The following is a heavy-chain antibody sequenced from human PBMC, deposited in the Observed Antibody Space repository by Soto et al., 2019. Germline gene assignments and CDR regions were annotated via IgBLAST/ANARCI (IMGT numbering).Heavy chain of an antibody. CDR1: GFTLSSYS. D-gene: IGHD6-19*01. CDR2: ISGSGGTI. V-gene: IGHV3-48*02. J-gene: IGHJ4*02. CDR3: ARETGLRSSGWSYYFDF. Sequence: EVQLVESGGGLVQPGGSPRLSCAASGFTLSSYSMHWVRQAPGKGLEWVSYISGSGGTIYYADYVKGRFTISRDNAKNSLSVQMNSLRDEDTAVYFCARETGLRSSGWSYYFDFWGQGTRVTVSS.